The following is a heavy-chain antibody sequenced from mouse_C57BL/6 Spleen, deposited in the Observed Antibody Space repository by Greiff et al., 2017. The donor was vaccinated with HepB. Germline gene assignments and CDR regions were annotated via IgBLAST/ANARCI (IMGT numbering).Heavy chain of an antibody. V-gene: IGHV1-50*01. Sequence: VQLQQSGAELVKPGASVKLSCKASGYTFTSYWMQWVKQRPGQGLEWIGEIDPSDSYTNYNQKFKGKATLTVDTSTSTAYMQLSILTSEDSAVYYCARSDGSSYHWYFDVWGTGTTVTVSS. CDR2: IDPSDSYT. J-gene: IGHJ1*03. CDR1: GYTFTSYW. CDR3: ARSDGSSYHWYFDV. D-gene: IGHD1-1*01.